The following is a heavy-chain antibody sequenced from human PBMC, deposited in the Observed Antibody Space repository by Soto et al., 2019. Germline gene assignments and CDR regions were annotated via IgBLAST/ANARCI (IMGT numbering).Heavy chain of an antibody. D-gene: IGHD4-17*01. CDR3: ARDYGDPPQYYFGLGV. Sequence: QITLKESGPTLVKPTQTLTLTCTFSGIALNTNGVGVAWIRQPPGKALECLALINWDDDKRYSPSLKTSLSISKDSSNSQVVLTMSSIDPVDTATYYCARDYGDPPQYYFGLGVWGQGTMVTVSS. CDR1: GIALNTNGVG. J-gene: IGHJ6*02. CDR2: INWDDDK. V-gene: IGHV2-5*02.